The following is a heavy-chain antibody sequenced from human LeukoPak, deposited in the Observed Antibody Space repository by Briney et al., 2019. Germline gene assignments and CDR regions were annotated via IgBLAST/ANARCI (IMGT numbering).Heavy chain of an antibody. V-gene: IGHV3-23*01. CDR3: AKLVTHFDY. Sequence: PGGSLRLSCVPSGFTFSSYAMSWVRQAPAKGLEWVSAISGSGGSTYYADSVKGRFTISRDNSKNTLFLQMNSLRAEDTAVYYCAKLVTHFDYWGQGTLVTVSS. CDR1: GFTFSSYA. J-gene: IGHJ4*02. D-gene: IGHD4-23*01. CDR2: ISGSGGST.